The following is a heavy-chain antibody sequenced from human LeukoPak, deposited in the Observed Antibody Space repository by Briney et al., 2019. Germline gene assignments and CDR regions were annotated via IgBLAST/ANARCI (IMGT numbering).Heavy chain of an antibody. V-gene: IGHV1-46*01. Sequence: ASVKVFCKASGYTFTSNYMHWVRQAPGQGLEWMGVIAPSSGTTSYAQKFQGRVTMTRDTSTSTLYMELSSLTSEDTAVYYCARASGSSAAPFDYWGQGTLVTVSS. D-gene: IGHD6-6*01. CDR2: IAPSSGTT. CDR3: ARASGSSAAPFDY. CDR1: GYTFTSNY. J-gene: IGHJ4*02.